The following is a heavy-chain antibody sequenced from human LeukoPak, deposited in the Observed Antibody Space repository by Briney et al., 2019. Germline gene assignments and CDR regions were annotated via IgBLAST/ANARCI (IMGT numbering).Heavy chain of an antibody. J-gene: IGHJ5*02. CDR1: GYTFTGYY. Sequence: ASVKVSCKASGYTFTGYYMHWVRQAPGQGLEWMGWINPYSGGTNYAQRFQGRVTMTRDTSISTAYMELSRLRSDDTAVYYCARVNRDLARRQYGFDPWGQGTPVTVSS. CDR2: INPYSGGT. D-gene: IGHD1-14*01. CDR3: ARVNRDLARRQYGFDP. V-gene: IGHV1-2*02.